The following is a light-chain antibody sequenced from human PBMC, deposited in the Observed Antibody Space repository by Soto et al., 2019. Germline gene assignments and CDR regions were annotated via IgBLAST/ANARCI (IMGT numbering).Light chain of an antibody. CDR3: LQHNSYPYS. CDR1: QDIGND. J-gene: IGKJ2*03. CDR2: NVA. V-gene: IGKV1-17*01. Sequence: DIQMTQSPSSLSASVGDSVTITCRASQDIGNDLGWYQQRPGRAPQRLIYNVASFQSGVPSRFSGSGSGTEFSLTIRSLQPEDFATYYCLQHNSYPYSFGQGTKLEIK.